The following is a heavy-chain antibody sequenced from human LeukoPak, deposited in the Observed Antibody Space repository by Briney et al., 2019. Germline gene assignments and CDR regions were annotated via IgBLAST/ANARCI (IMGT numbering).Heavy chain of an antibody. Sequence: ASVKVSCKASGYTFTSYGISWVRQAPGQGLEWMGWINPNSGGTNYAQKFQGRVTMTRDTSISTAYMELSRLRSDDTAVYYCAREGITVTTAIDYWGQGTLVTVSS. CDR3: AREGITVTTAIDY. J-gene: IGHJ4*02. CDR1: GYTFTSYG. V-gene: IGHV1-2*02. D-gene: IGHD4-17*01. CDR2: INPNSGGT.